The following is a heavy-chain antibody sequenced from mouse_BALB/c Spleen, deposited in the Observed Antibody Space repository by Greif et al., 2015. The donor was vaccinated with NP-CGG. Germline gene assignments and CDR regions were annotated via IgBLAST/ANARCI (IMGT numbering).Heavy chain of an antibody. CDR1: GFSLTSYG. D-gene: IGHD1-2*01. J-gene: IGHJ4*01. Sequence: VHLVESGPGLVAPSQSLSITCTVSGFSLTSYGVHWVRQPPGKGLEWLGVIWAGSSTNYNSALMSRLSISKDNSKSQVFLKMNSLQTDDTAMYYCARDWLRLAMDYWGQGTSVTVSS. CDR3: ARDWLRLAMDY. V-gene: IGHV2-9*02. CDR2: IWAGSST.